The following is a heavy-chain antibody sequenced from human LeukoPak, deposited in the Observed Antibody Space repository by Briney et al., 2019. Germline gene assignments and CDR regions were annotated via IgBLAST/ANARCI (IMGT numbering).Heavy chain of an antibody. CDR2: TYSGTT. Sequence: PSETLSLTCTVTGGPISAYYWNWIRQSPGKGLEWIGHTYSGTTTYNPSLKSRVTISVAKNEFSLKLSSVTAADTAVYYCARRLGTYFDYWGRGSLVTVSS. J-gene: IGHJ4*02. V-gene: IGHV4-4*09. D-gene: IGHD1-26*01. CDR1: GGPISAYY. CDR3: ARRLGTYFDY.